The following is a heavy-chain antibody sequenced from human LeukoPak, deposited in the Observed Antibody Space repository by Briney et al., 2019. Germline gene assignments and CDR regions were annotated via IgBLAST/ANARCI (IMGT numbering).Heavy chain of an antibody. CDR1: GFTFSTYW. D-gene: IGHD6-13*01. CDR2: IGSSTNYI. CDR3: ARGKYSSSWDPIDY. J-gene: IGHJ4*02. Sequence: PGGSLRLSCADSGFTFSTYWMSWVRQAPGKGLEWVSSIGSSTNYIYYADSVKGRFTISRDNAKNSLSLQMNSLRAEDTAVYYCARGKYSSSWDPIDYWGQGTLVTVSS. V-gene: IGHV3-21*01.